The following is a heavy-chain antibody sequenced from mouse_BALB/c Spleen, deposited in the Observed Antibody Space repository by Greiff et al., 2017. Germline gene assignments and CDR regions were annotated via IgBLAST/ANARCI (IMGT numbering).Heavy chain of an antibody. CDR1: GYTFTSYW. J-gene: IGHJ2*01. V-gene: IGHV1-7*01. Sequence: VMLVESGAELAKPGASVKMSCKASGYTFTSYWMHWVKQRPGQGLEWIGYINPSTGYTEYNQKFKDKATLTADKSSSTAYMQLSSLTSEDSAVYYCARSGDVDYWGQGTTLTVSS. CDR3: ARSGDVDY. CDR2: INPSTGYT. D-gene: IGHD3-1*01.